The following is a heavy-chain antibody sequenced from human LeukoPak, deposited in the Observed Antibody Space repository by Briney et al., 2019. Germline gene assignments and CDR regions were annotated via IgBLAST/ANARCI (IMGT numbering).Heavy chain of an antibody. CDR1: GFTFISYW. J-gene: IGHJ4*02. D-gene: IGHD1-26*01. CDR3: ARVKKTGSYYFDY. CDR2: IKQDGSEK. V-gene: IGHV3-7*01. Sequence: PGGSLRLSCAASGFTFISYWMSWVRQAPGKGLEWVANIKQDGSEKYYVDSVKGRFTISRDNAKNSLYLQMNSLRAEDTAVYYCARVKKTGSYYFDYWGQGTLVTVSS.